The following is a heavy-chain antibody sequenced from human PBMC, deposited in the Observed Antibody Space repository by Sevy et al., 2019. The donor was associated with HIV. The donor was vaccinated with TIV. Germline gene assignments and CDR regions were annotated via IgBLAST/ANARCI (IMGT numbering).Heavy chain of an antibody. CDR2: LVKDGGL. Sequence: GGSLRLSCRASGFTFGDYSMSWVRQAPGKGLEWVSFLVKDGGLNYAPSGKGGFSIPRDGSKTIVDLQMNDLKTEDTAVYYCTRWKGAQSVFDFWGQGALVTVSS. CDR1: GFTFGDYS. J-gene: IGHJ4*02. D-gene: IGHD1-1*01. CDR3: TRWKGAQSVFDF. V-gene: IGHV3-49*04.